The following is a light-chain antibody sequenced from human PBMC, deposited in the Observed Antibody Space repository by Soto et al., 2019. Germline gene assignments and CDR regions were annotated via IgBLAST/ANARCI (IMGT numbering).Light chain of an antibody. CDR2: AAS. Sequence: IQMTQSPTSLSAYILDTVTITCRASQTIDRYLNWFQQKSGQAPKLLMNAASTLRSGVPSRFSASGSGTDFTLTISSLQPEDYATYYCQQSYNAPFNFGPGTKVDIK. CDR3: QQSYNAPFN. V-gene: IGKV1-39*01. J-gene: IGKJ3*01. CDR1: QTIDRY.